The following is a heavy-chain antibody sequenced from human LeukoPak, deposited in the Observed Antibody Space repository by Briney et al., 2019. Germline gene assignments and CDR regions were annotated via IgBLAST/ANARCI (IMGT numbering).Heavy chain of an antibody. CDR3: APGQIVYSFDRSGYFDY. J-gene: IGHJ4*02. V-gene: IGHV1-8*01. D-gene: IGHD3-22*01. CDR1: GYTFTSYE. CDR2: MNPDSGNT. Sequence: ASVKVSCKASGYTFTSYEINWVRQAIGQGLEWMGWMNPDSGNTGYAQQFQGRVTMTRNTSISTAYMELSSLRSEDTAVYYCAPGQIVYSFDRSGYFDYWGQGNLVTVSS.